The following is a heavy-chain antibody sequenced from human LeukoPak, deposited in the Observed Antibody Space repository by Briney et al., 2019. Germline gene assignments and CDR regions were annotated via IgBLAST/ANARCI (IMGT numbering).Heavy chain of an antibody. CDR1: GSTFSSYA. D-gene: IGHD6-13*01. V-gene: IGHV1-69*05. CDR3: ARGGGDRYSSSETHYYYYMDV. CDR2: IIPIFGTA. Sequence: SVKVSCRASGSTFSSYAISWVRQAPGQGLEWMGGIIPIFGTANYAQKFQGRVTITTDESTSTAYMELSSLRSEDTAVYYCARGGGDRYSSSETHYYYYMDVWGKGTTVTVSS. J-gene: IGHJ6*03.